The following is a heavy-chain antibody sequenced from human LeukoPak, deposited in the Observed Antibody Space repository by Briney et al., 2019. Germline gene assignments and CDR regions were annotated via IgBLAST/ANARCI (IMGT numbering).Heavy chain of an antibody. Sequence: GGSLRLSCAASGFTFSSYAMSWVRQAPGKGLEWVSAISGSGGATYYADSVKGRFTISRDNSKNTLYLQMNSLRAEDTAVYYCAKVPVFSLTISEVVTDDAFDIWGQGTIVTVST. V-gene: IGHV3-23*01. D-gene: IGHD3-3*01. CDR2: ISGSGGAT. J-gene: IGHJ3*02. CDR1: GFTFSSYA. CDR3: AKVPVFSLTISEVVTDDAFDI.